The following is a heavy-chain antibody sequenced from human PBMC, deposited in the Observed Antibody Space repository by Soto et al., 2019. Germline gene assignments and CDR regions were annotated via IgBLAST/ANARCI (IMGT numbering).Heavy chain of an antibody. Sequence: ASVKVSCKASGYTFTSYDINWVRQATGQGLEWMGWMNPNSGNTGYAQKFQGRVTMTRNTSISTAYMELSSLRSEDTAVYYCARKYYDFWSGYYSGMDVWGQGTTVTVYS. CDR3: ARKYYDFWSGYYSGMDV. D-gene: IGHD3-3*01. CDR1: GYTFTSYD. J-gene: IGHJ6*02. V-gene: IGHV1-8*01. CDR2: MNPNSGNT.